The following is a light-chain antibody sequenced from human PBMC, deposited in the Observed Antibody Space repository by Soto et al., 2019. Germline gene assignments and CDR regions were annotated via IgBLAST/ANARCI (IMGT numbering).Light chain of an antibody. V-gene: IGKV3-11*01. CDR3: QHYSTRSGVT. CDR1: QNVANY. CDR2: ESS. Sequence: EIVLTQSPATLSFSPGERATLSCRSSQNVANYLDWYQQKPGQAPRLLIYESSNRATGIAARFSGSGSGTEFTLTVRNLQSDDFATYYCQHYSTRSGVTFGGGTTVDIK. J-gene: IGKJ4*01.